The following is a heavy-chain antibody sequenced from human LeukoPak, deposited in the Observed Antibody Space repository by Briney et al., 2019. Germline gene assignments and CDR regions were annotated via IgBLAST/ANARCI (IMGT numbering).Heavy chain of an antibody. CDR3: ARGRITMIVVGPMFDP. J-gene: IGHJ5*02. Sequence: SETLSLTCTVSGGSISSGGNYWSWIRQHPGKGLEWIGYIYYSGSTYHNPSLKSRVTISVDTSKNQFSLKLSSVTAAYTAVYYCARGRITMIVVGPMFDPWGQGTLVTVSS. CDR2: IYYSGST. CDR1: GGSISSGGNY. V-gene: IGHV4-31*03. D-gene: IGHD3-22*01.